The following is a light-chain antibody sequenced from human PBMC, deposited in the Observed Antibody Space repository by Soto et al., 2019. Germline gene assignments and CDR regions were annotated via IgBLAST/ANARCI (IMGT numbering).Light chain of an antibody. CDR3: QQYASSVT. J-gene: IGKJ1*01. CDR1: QSVSSSF. Sequence: GSLSLSPGERATLSCRASQSVSSSFFAWYQQRPGQAPRLLIYGASSRATGIPDRFSGSGSGTDFTLTISRLEPEDFAVYYCQQYASSVTFGQGTKVEIK. CDR2: GAS. V-gene: IGKV3-20*01.